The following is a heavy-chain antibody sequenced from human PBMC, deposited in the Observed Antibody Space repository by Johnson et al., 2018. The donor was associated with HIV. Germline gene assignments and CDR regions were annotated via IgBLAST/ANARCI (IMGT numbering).Heavy chain of an antibody. V-gene: IGHV3-66*01. CDR3: ARDGGFVGAFDI. D-gene: IGHD3-16*01. CDR2: IYSGGST. Sequence: MQLVESGGGLVQPGGSLRLSCASSGFTISSNYMSWVRQAPGKGLEWVSLIYSGGSTYYADSVKGRFTISRDNSKNTLYLQMNSLRAGDTAVYYCARDGGFVGAFDIWGQGTMVIVSS. CDR1: GFTISSNY. J-gene: IGHJ3*02.